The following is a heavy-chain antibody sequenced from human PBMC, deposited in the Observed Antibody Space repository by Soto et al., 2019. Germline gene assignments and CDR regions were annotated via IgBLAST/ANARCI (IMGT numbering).Heavy chain of an antibody. V-gene: IGHV4-31*03. J-gene: IGHJ4*02. Sequence: SETLSLTCTVSGGSISSGGYYWSWIRQHPGKGLEWIGYIYYSGSTYYNPSLKSRVTISVDTSKNQFSLKLSSVTAADTAVYYCARALNYYDSSGFFDYWGQGTLVTVS. CDR2: IYYSGST. CDR3: ARALNYYDSSGFFDY. D-gene: IGHD3-22*01. CDR1: GGSISSGGYY.